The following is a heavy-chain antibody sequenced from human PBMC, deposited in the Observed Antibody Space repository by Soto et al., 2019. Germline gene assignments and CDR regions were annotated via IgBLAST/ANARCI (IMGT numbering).Heavy chain of an antibody. CDR2: IIHIFGTA. D-gene: IGHD3-22*01. V-gene: IGHV1-69*06. J-gene: IGHJ2*01. CDR3: ASTKYDSSAYYYWYLGL. CDR1: EDTFRNYA. Sequence: QVELVQSGAEVKQPGSSVKVSCQASEDTFRNYAISWVRQAPGQGLEWMGGIIHIFGTANYAQKFQARVTITAKTSANTVYLTLSSLRSEDTAVYYCASTKYDSSAYYYWYLGLWGRGTLVTFSS.